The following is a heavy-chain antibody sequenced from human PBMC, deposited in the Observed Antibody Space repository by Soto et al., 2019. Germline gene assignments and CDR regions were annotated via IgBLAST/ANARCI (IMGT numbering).Heavy chain of an antibody. CDR1: GLTFDDYA. J-gene: IGHJ4*02. D-gene: IGHD2-15*01. CDR3: AKAIGGCSGGSCSLWDY. Sequence: PGGSLRLSCAASGLTFDDYAMHWVRQAPGKGLEWVSGISWNSGSIGYADSVKGRFTISRDNAKNSLSLQMNSLRAEDTALYYCAKAIGGCSGGSCSLWDYWGQGTLVTVSS. CDR2: ISWNSGSI. V-gene: IGHV3-9*01.